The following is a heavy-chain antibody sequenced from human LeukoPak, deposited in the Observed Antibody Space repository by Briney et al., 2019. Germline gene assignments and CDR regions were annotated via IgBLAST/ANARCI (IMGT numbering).Heavy chain of an antibody. V-gene: IGHV3-23*01. Sequence: GGSLRLSCAASGFTFSSYAMSWVRQAPGKGLEWVSAISGSGGSTYYADSVKGGFTISRDNSKNTLYLQMNSLRAEDTAVYYCAKGEGIVVVTAIFYSWGQGTLVTVSS. CDR1: GFTFSSYA. CDR3: AKGEGIVVVTAIFYS. D-gene: IGHD2-21*02. CDR2: ISGSGGST. J-gene: IGHJ4*02.